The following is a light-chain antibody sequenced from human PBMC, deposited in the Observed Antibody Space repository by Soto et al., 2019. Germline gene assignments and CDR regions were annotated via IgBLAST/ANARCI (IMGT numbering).Light chain of an antibody. Sequence: EIVLTQSPATLSLSPGERATLSCRASQSVSSYLACYQQKPGQAPRLLIYDASNRATSIPARFSGSWSGADFTLTISSLEPEDFAVYYCQQRSNPLTFGQGTKVEIK. CDR2: DAS. CDR3: QQRSNPLT. V-gene: IGKV3-11*01. CDR1: QSVSSY. J-gene: IGKJ1*01.